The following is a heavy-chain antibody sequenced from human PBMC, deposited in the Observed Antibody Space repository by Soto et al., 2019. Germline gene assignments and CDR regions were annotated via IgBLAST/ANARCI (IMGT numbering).Heavy chain of an antibody. D-gene: IGHD6-6*01. CDR1: GFTFSSYG. CDR3: ARVGGGYSSSSGIDY. Sequence: PGGSLRLSCAASGFTFSSYGMHWVRQAPGKGLEWVAVIWYDGSNKYYADSVKGRFTISRDNSKNTLYLQMNSLRAEDTAVYYCARVGGGYSSSSGIDYWGQGTLVTVSS. CDR2: IWYDGSNK. V-gene: IGHV3-33*01. J-gene: IGHJ4*02.